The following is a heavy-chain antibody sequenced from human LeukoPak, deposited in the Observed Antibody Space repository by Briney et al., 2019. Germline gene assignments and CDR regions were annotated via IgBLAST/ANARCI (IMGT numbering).Heavy chain of an antibody. J-gene: IGHJ3*02. CDR3: ARGFAIAVAGTDVGAFDI. D-gene: IGHD6-19*01. CDR1: GGSISSSSYY. V-gene: IGHV4-39*01. Sequence: SETLSLTCTVSGGSISSSSYYWGWIRQPPGKGLEWIGSIYYIGSTYYNPSLKSRVTISVDTSKNQFSLKLSSVTAADTAVYYCARGFAIAVAGTDVGAFDIWGQGTMVTVSS. CDR2: IYYIGST.